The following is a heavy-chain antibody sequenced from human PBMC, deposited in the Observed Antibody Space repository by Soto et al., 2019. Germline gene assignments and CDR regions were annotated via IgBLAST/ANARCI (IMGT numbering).Heavy chain of an antibody. D-gene: IGHD1-26*01. V-gene: IGHV4-4*02. CDR1: DGSMSSSNW. Sequence: QVQLQESGPGLVKPSGTLSLTCTVSDGSMSSSNWWNWVRQSPGKGLEWIGEAHHSGRTNYNPSLKSRVTISVDKSKNHFSLKLSSVTAADTAVYYCARSEATGLDYWGQGTLVTVSS. J-gene: IGHJ4*02. CDR3: ARSEATGLDY. CDR2: AHHSGRT.